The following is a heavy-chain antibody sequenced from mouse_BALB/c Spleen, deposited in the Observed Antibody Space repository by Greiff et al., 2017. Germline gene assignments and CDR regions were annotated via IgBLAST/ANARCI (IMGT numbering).Heavy chain of an antibody. CDR2: ISSGGST. CDR3: ARPYYGNLYAMDY. D-gene: IGHD2-10*01. Sequence: DVMLVESGGGLVKPGGSLKLSCAASGFTFSSYAMSWVRQTPEKRLEWVASISSGGSTYYPDSVKGRFTISRDNARNILYLQMSSLRSEDTAMYYCARPYYGNLYAMDYWGQGTSVTVSS. CDR1: GFTFSSYA. V-gene: IGHV5-6-5*01. J-gene: IGHJ4*01.